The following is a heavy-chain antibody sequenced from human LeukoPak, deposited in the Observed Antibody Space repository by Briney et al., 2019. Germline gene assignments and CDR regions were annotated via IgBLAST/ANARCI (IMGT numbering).Heavy chain of an antibody. V-gene: IGHV3-23*01. J-gene: IGHJ5*02. Sequence: PGGSLRLSCVASGFIFRSYLMSWVRQAPGKGLECVSTISGSGAVTYYADSVKGRFTISRDNFKNTLYLHMSSLRAGDTAVYYCATTLDYGDSFSGNPWGQGTLVTVSS. CDR2: ISGSGAVT. CDR3: ATTLDYGDSFSGNP. CDR1: GFIFRSYL. D-gene: IGHD4-17*01.